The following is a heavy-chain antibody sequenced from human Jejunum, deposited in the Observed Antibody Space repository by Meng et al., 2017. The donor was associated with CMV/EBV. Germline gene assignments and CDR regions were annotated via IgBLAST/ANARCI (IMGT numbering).Heavy chain of an antibody. CDR3: ARLIDF. V-gene: IGHV3-23*01. J-gene: IGHJ4*02. Sequence: LKIPCAASGFTFSSHSMSWVRQAPGKELEWVSAISAGDDSTHYADSVKGRFTISRDNSKNTLYLQMNSLRAEDTAVYYCARLIDFWGQRTLVTVSS. CDR2: ISAGDDST. D-gene: IGHD2-8*01. CDR1: GFTFSSHS.